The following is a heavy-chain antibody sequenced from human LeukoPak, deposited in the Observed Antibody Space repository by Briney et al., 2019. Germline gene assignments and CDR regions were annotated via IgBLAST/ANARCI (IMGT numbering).Heavy chain of an antibody. J-gene: IGHJ4*02. CDR1: GFTFSSFW. CDR2: RKQDEGEK. V-gene: IGHV3-7*01. Sequence: GGSLRLSCAASGFTFSSFWMSWVRQAPGKGLEWVANRKQDEGEKYYVDSVKGRFTISRDNAKNSLYLQMNSLRVEDTAVYYCARDKVVGATYLDYWGQGTLVTVSA. CDR3: ARDKVVGATYLDY. D-gene: IGHD1-26*01.